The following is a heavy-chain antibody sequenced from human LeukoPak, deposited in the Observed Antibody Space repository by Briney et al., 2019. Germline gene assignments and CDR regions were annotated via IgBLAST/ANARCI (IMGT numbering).Heavy chain of an antibody. CDR1: GGSISSSSYY. Sequence: SETLSLTCTVSGGSISSSSYYWGWIRQPPGKGLEWIGSIYYSGSTYYNPSLKSRVTISVDTSKNQFSLKLSSVTAADTAAYYCARNACSGTSCYTSSPPAHNWFDPWGQGTLVTVSS. CDR3: ARNACSGTSCYTSSPPAHNWFDP. J-gene: IGHJ5*02. D-gene: IGHD2-2*02. CDR2: IYYSGST. V-gene: IGHV4-39*07.